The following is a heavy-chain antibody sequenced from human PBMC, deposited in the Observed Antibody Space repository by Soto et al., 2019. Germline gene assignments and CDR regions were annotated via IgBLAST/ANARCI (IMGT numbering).Heavy chain of an antibody. D-gene: IGHD6-13*01. CDR3: ARRPKGIAAAATYFDD. V-gene: IGHV3-33*01. J-gene: IGHJ4*02. Sequence: QVQLVESGGGVVQPGRSLRLSCAASGFTFSSYGMHWVRQAPGKGLEWVAVIWYDGSNKYDADSVKGRFTISRDNSKNTLDLQINSLRAEDTAVYYCARRPKGIAAAATYFDDWGQGTLVTVSS. CDR1: GFTFSSYG. CDR2: IWYDGSNK.